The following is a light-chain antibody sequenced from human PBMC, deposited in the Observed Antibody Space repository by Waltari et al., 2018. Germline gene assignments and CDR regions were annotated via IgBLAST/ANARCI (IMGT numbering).Light chain of an antibody. CDR1: QSISRN. CDR2: GAS. V-gene: IGKV3-15*01. J-gene: IGKJ2*01. CDR3: QQYNNWRT. Sequence: EVLMTQSPATLSVSPGEGATLSCRASQSISRNLAWYQQKPGQAPRLLIYGASTRAPGIPARFSGSGSGTDFTLSISSLQSEDVAVYYCQQYNNWRTFGQGTKLEMK.